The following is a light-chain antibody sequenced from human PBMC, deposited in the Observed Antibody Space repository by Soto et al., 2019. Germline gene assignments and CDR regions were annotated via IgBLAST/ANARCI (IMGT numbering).Light chain of an antibody. V-gene: IGLV2-14*01. CDR1: SSDVGGHNS. CDR3: GSYTTSSTVI. Sequence: QSALTQPASVSGSPGQSITISCTGTSSDVGGHNSVSWYQQQPGKAPKLMIYAVSNRPSGVSNRFSGSKSGNTASLTISGLQAEDEADYYCGSYTTSSTVIFGGGTKLTVL. J-gene: IGLJ2*01. CDR2: AVS.